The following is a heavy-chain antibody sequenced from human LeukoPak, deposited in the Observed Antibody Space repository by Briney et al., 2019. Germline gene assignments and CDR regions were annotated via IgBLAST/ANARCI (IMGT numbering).Heavy chain of an antibody. V-gene: IGHV3-23*01. Sequence: GGSLRLSCAASGFTFSSYAMSWVRQAPGKGLEWVSAISGSGGSTYYADSVKGRFTISRDNSKNTLYLQMNSLRAEDTAVYYCAKGWDIVVVVAEDYWGQGTLVAVSS. J-gene: IGHJ4*02. CDR2: ISGSGGST. D-gene: IGHD2-15*01. CDR1: GFTFSSYA. CDR3: AKGWDIVVVVAEDY.